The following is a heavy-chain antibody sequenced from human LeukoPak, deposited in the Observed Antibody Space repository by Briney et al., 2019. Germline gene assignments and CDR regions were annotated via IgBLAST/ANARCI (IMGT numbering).Heavy chain of an antibody. Sequence: KTSETLSLTCAVSGYSISSGYYWGWIRQPPGKGLEWIGSIYHSGSTYYNPSLKSRVTISVDTSKNQFSLKLSSVTAADTAVYYCARILMYRSVWPVKWDYWGQGTLVTVSS. CDR1: GYSISSGYY. J-gene: IGHJ4*02. V-gene: IGHV4-38-2*01. CDR2: IYHSGST. D-gene: IGHD6-19*01. CDR3: ARILMYRSVWPVKWDY.